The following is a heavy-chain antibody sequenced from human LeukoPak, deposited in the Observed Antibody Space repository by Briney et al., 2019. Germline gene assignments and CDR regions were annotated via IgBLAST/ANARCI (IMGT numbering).Heavy chain of an antibody. J-gene: IGHJ2*01. V-gene: IGHV3-23*01. Sequence: RGSLRLSCAASGFAFNNYAMGWVRQTPGKGLEWVSGITGNGRSTYYADSVKGRFTISRDNSKNTLYLQVNSLRAEDTAAYFCAKSGTMGATRFDWYFDLWGRGTQVIVSS. CDR1: GFAFNNYA. D-gene: IGHD1-26*01. CDR3: AKSGTMGATRFDWYFDL. CDR2: ITGNGRST.